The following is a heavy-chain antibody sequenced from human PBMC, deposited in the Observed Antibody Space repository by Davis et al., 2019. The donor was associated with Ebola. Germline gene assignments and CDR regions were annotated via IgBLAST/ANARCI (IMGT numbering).Heavy chain of an antibody. CDR1: GGSISSYY. CDR2: IYYTGST. D-gene: IGHD4-17*01. V-gene: IGHV4-59*01. CDR3: ARDRGDYGDRYYYFDY. Sequence: SETLSLTCTVSGGSISSYYWSWIRQPPGKGLEWIGHIYYTGSTNYNPSLKSRVTISVDTSKNQFSLKLSSVTAADTAVYYCARDRGDYGDRYYYFDYWGQGTLVTVSS. J-gene: IGHJ4*02.